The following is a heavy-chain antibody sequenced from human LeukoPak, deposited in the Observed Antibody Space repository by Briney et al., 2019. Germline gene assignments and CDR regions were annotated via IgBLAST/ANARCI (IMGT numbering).Heavy chain of an antibody. J-gene: IGHJ2*01. CDR1: GYTFTDYS. D-gene: IGHD3-10*02. V-gene: IGHV1-2*02. CDR2: INPNSGGT. CDR3: ARVFHRVYFDL. Sequence: EASVKVSCKASGYTFTDYSLHWVRQAPGQGLEWMGWINPNSGGTNYAQKFQGRVTMTRDTSITTAYMELSRLRSDDTAVYYCARVFHRVYFDLWGRGTLVTVSS.